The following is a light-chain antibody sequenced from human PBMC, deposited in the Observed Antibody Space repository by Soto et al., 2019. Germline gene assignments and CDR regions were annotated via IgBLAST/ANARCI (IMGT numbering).Light chain of an antibody. CDR3: HQYNNWRT. CDR1: QSISIN. J-gene: IGKJ5*01. V-gene: IGKV3D-15*01. Sequence: EIVLTQSPGTLSVSPGDRVTLSCRASQSISINLAWYQHKPGQAPRLLIHGASTRATGVPARFSGSGAGTEFTLTISSLQSEDFAVYYCHQYNNWRTFGQGTRLEIK. CDR2: GAS.